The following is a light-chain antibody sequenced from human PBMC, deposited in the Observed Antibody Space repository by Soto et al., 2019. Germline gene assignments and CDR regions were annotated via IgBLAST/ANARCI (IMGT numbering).Light chain of an antibody. CDR2: DAS. CDR1: QSISNW. CDR3: QQYKSYTWT. Sequence: DIQMTQSPSTLSASVGDRATITCRASQSISNWLAWYQQKPGKAPKLLIYDASSLESGVPSRFSGSGSGTEFTLTISSLQPDDFATYYCQQYKSYTWTFGQGTKVEIK. J-gene: IGKJ1*01. V-gene: IGKV1-5*01.